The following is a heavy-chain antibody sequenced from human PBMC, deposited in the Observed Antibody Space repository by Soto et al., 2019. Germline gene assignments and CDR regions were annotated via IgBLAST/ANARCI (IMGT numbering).Heavy chain of an antibody. D-gene: IGHD2-8*01. CDR3: AKKGLGSLATYCTTGDCHYAFDV. CDR1: GFTFYNYA. V-gene: IGHV3-23*01. Sequence: EVQLLESGGGLVRPGGSLRLSCAASGFTFYNYAMNWVRQAPGKGLEWVSTISGGGDGTYYADSVKGRFTISRDNSRNTVYLQMNSQRAEDTAVYYCAKKGLGSLATYCTTGDCHYAFDVWGQGTLVTVSS. CDR2: ISGGGDGT. J-gene: IGHJ3*01.